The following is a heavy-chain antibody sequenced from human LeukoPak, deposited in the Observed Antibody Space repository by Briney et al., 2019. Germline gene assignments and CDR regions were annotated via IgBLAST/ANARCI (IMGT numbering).Heavy chain of an antibody. CDR3: ASTNRLDY. Sequence: GGSLRLSCAASGFTFSSYAMSWVRQAPGKGPVWVSRINSDGSSTSYADSVQGRFTISRDNAKNTLFLQMNSLRVEDTAVYYCASTNRLDYWGQGTLVTVSS. CDR2: INSDGSST. J-gene: IGHJ4*02. D-gene: IGHD2/OR15-2a*01. CDR1: GFTFSSYA. V-gene: IGHV3-74*01.